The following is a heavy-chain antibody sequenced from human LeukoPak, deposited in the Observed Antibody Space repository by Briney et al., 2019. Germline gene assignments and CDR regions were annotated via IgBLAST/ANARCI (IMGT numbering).Heavy chain of an antibody. CDR3: VTRGTTGTKYLEH. CDR2: ISVGGGST. J-gene: IGHJ4*02. V-gene: IGHV3-23*01. CDR1: GLTFSSYV. Sequence: GGSLRLSCAASGLTFSSYVMTWVRQAPGIGLEWVSTISVGGGSTYYADSVKGRFTISRDNSKNTLHLQMNSLRVGDTAVYYCVTRGTTGTKYLEHWGQGTLVTVSS. D-gene: IGHD1-1*01.